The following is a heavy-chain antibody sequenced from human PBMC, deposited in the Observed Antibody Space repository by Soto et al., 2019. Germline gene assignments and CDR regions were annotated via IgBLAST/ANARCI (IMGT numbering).Heavy chain of an antibody. Sequence: QVQLQESGPGLVKPSGTLSLTCGVSGGSINTDYWWSWVRQAPGKPLEWIGEVHHSGTTNYIQSLKTRITMSVDESGNQVSLDLTSVAAADTGVYFCARVFSYRWFYWGQGILVTVSS. CDR2: VHHSGTT. CDR1: GGSINTDYW. J-gene: IGHJ4*02. CDR3: ARVFSYRWFY. D-gene: IGHD3-16*02. V-gene: IGHV4-4*02.